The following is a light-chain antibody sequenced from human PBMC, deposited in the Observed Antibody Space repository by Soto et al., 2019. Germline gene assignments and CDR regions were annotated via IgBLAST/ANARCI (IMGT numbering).Light chain of an antibody. CDR2: WAS. CDR1: QSVLYSSNNKNY. Sequence: DIVMTHSPDSLAVSLGERATINCKSSQSVLYSSNNKNYLAWYQQKPGQPPKLLIYWASTRESGVPDRYNGSGSGTDFPLTISSLQAEDVAVCYCQQYYSTPWTFGQGTKVEIK. CDR3: QQYYSTPWT. V-gene: IGKV4-1*01. J-gene: IGKJ1*01.